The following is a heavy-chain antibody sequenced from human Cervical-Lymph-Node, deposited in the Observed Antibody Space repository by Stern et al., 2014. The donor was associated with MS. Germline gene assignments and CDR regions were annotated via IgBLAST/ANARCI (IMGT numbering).Heavy chain of an antibody. CDR3: ARDEDV. CDR1: GHTVTDYR. J-gene: IGHJ6*02. Sequence: QLVQSGAEAKKPGASVKVSCKVSGHTVTDYRIHWVRQAPGQGLEWMGWINAGDGNTKYSQTLQGRVSITTDTSASTVYMEVSSLTSEDTAVYYCARDEDVWGQGTTVTVSS. V-gene: IGHV1-3*01. CDR2: INAGDGNT.